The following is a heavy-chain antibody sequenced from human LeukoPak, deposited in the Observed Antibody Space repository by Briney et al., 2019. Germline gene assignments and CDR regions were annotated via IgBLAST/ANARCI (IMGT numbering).Heavy chain of an antibody. Sequence: SETLSLTCSVSGGSVSSSSYYWSGIRQPPGKGLEWIGYIYYTGNTNYNPSLKSRVTISIDTSRNQFSLKLSSVTAADTAVYYCARGAHEAAGVLNYWGQGSLVTVSS. CDR2: IYYTGNT. CDR1: GGSVSSSSYY. V-gene: IGHV4-61*01. J-gene: IGHJ4*02. CDR3: ARGAHEAAGVLNY. D-gene: IGHD6-13*01.